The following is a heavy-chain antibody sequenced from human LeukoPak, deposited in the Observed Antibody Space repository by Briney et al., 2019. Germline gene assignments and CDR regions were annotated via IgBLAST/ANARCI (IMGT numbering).Heavy chain of an antibody. D-gene: IGHD3-10*01. CDR1: GYTFISYG. J-gene: IGHJ4*02. Sequence: ASVKVPCKASGYTFISYGISWVRQAPGQGLEWMGWISPYNGNTNYAEKFQDRVTMTTDTSTSTAYMELRSLTHDDTAVYYCARDLTEWARVRGNLNYWGQGTLVTASS. CDR2: ISPYNGNT. CDR3: ARDLTEWARVRGNLNY. V-gene: IGHV1-18*01.